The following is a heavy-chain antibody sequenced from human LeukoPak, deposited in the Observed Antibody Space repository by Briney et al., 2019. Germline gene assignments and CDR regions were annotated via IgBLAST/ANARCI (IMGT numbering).Heavy chain of an antibody. CDR3: ARDSRSGWTTSSAFDP. J-gene: IGHJ5*02. Sequence: ASVKVSCKASGGTFSSYAISWVRQAPGQGLEWMGGIIPIFGTANYAQKFQGRVTITADESTSTAYMELSSLRSEDTAVYYCARDSRSGWTTSSAFDPWGQGTLVTVSS. CDR2: IIPIFGTA. CDR1: GGTFSSYA. V-gene: IGHV1-69*13. D-gene: IGHD3/OR15-3a*01.